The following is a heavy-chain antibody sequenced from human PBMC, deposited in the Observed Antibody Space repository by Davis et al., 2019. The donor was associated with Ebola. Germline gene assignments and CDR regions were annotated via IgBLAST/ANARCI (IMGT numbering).Heavy chain of an antibody. CDR1: VDSPSSGA. V-gene: IGHV6-1*01. Sequence: HPQTPSPTPALSVDSPSSGACNSIRQSPSRGLEWRGRTYYSSKWYNDYAASVKSRITINPDTSKNQFSLQLNSVTPEDTAVYYCARGWLRAYFQHWGQGTLVTVSS. D-gene: IGHD5-24*01. CDR2: TYYSSKWYN. J-gene: IGHJ1*01. CDR3: ARGWLRAYFQH.